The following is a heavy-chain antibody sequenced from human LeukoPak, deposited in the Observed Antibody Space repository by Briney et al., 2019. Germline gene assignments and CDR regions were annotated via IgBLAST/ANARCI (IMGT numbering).Heavy chain of an antibody. J-gene: IGHJ4*02. CDR2: IKQDGTEK. V-gene: IGHV3-7*01. CDR3: ARGRLSAINY. Sequence: GGSLRLSCAASGFTFTTYWMSWVRQAPGKGLEWVANIKQDGTEKYYVDSVKGRFTISRDNAKNSLYLQMNGLRAEDTAVYYCARGRLSAINYWGQGTLVTVSS. CDR1: GFTFTTYW. D-gene: IGHD6-19*01.